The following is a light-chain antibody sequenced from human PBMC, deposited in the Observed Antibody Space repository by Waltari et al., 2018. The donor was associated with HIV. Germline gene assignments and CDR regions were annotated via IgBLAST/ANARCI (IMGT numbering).Light chain of an antibody. Sequence: QSVLTQPPSASGPLGQRVTISCPGSSSNVGSKPVYWFQQVPGTTPKLLIYRDSQRRSGIPDRVSGSKSGASASLTISGLRSEDEADYYCVAWDDSLSGYVFGTGTRVSVL. CDR3: VAWDDSLSGYV. CDR2: RDS. V-gene: IGLV1-47*01. CDR1: SSNVGSKP. J-gene: IGLJ1*01.